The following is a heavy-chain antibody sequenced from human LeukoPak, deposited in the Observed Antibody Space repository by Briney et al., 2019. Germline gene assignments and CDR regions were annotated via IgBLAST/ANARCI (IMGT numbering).Heavy chain of an antibody. Sequence: PGGSLRLSCAASGFTFSSHAMSWVRQAPGKGLEWVSAISGSGGSTYYADSVKGRFTISRDNSKNTLYLQMNSLRAEDTAVYYCAKSRLGESTGDAFDIWGQGTMVTVSS. CDR1: GFTFSSHA. V-gene: IGHV3-23*01. J-gene: IGHJ3*02. CDR3: AKSRLGESTGDAFDI. D-gene: IGHD3-10*01. CDR2: ISGSGGST.